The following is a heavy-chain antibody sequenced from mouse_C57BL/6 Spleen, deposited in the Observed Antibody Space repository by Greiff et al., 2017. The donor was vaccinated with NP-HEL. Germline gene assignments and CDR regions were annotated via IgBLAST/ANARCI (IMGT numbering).Heavy chain of an antibody. CDR2: IDPSDSYT. CDR3: ARSAWFAY. V-gene: IGHV1-50*01. J-gene: IGHJ3*01. Sequence: QVQLQQPGAELVKPGASVKLSCKASGYTFTSYWMQWVKQRPGQGLEWIGEIDPSDSYTNYNQKFKGKATLTVDTSSSTAYMQLSSLTSEDSAVDYCARSAWFAYWGQGTLVTVSA. CDR1: GYTFTSYW.